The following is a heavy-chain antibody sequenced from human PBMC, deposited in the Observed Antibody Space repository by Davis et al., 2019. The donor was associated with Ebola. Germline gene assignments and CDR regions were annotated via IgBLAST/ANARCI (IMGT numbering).Heavy chain of an antibody. J-gene: IGHJ4*02. D-gene: IGHD2-8*01. Sequence: GESLKISCAASGFVFRNYVMSWVRQAPGKGLEWVSTLGTSADTYYADSVKGRFTISRDNSRDTLYLQMNSLRAEDTAVYYCAKGRDCTNGICYSDYWGQGTLVTVSS. CDR1: GFVFRNYV. CDR2: LGTSADT. V-gene: IGHV3-23*01. CDR3: AKGRDCTNGICYSDY.